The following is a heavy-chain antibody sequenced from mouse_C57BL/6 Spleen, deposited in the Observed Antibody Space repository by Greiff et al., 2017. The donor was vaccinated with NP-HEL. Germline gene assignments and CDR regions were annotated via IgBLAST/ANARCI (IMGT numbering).Heavy chain of an antibody. Sequence: QVQLQQPGAELVKPGASVKLSCKASGYTFTSYWMHWVKQRPGQGLEWIGMIHPNSGSTNYNEKFKSKATLTVDKSSSTAYMQLSSLTSEDSAVYYGARRDGNYAWFAYWGQGTLVTVSA. V-gene: IGHV1-64*01. CDR2: IHPNSGST. CDR3: ARRDGNYAWFAY. J-gene: IGHJ3*01. D-gene: IGHD2-1*01. CDR1: GYTFTSYW.